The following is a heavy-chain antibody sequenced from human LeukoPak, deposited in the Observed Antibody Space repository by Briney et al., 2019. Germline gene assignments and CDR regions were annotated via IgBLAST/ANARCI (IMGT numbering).Heavy chain of an antibody. V-gene: IGHV1-69*04. CDR1: GGTFSSYA. Sequence: SVKVSCKASGGTFSSYAISWVRQAPGQGLEWMGRIIPILGIANYAQKFQGRVTITADKSTSTAYMELSSLRSEDTAVYYCAIFRGSAVVPAATEYYYYYYGMDVWGQGTTVTVSS. CDR3: AIFRGSAVVPAATEYYYYYYGMDV. D-gene: IGHD2-2*01. CDR2: IIPILGIA. J-gene: IGHJ6*02.